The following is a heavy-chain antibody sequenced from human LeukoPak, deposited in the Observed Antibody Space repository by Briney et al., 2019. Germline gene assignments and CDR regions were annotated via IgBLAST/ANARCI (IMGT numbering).Heavy chain of an antibody. Sequence: GGSLRLSCAASGFTFSSYGMSWVRQAPGKGLEWVSAISGSGGSTYYADSVKGRFTISRDNSKNTLYLQMNSLRAEDTAVYHCAKAINPDWYLFDYWGQGTLVTVSS. CDR1: GFTFSSYG. CDR3: AKAINPDWYLFDY. D-gene: IGHD3/OR15-3a*01. CDR2: ISGSGGST. J-gene: IGHJ4*02. V-gene: IGHV3-23*01.